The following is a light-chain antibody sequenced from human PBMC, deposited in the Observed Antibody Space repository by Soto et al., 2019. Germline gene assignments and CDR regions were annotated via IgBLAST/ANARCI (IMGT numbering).Light chain of an antibody. CDR3: QEYSKWWT. CDR1: QNISSN. CDR2: GAS. J-gene: IGKJ1*01. Sequence: IVMTQSPATLSVSPGERAALSCRASQNISSNLAWYQQRPGQAPRLLIYGASTRAAGFPARFSGSGSGTEFTLTISSMQSEDFAFYYCQEYSKWWTFGQGTKV. V-gene: IGKV3D-15*01.